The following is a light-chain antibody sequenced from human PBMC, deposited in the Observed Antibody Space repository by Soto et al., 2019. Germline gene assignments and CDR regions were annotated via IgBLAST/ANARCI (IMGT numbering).Light chain of an antibody. V-gene: IGKV3-15*01. J-gene: IGKJ3*01. Sequence: IVLTQSPGTLSVSPGERVILSCRASQTLRNKLAWYQQKPGQAPRLLIYGGFTRATGIPARFSGSGSGTDSTLTITSLQSEVFAIYYFQQHNAWPLTFGLGPNWISN. CDR2: GGF. CDR3: QQHNAWPLT. CDR1: QTLRNK.